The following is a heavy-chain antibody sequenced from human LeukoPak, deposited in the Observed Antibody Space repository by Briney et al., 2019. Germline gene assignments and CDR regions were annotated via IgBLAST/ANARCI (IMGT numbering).Heavy chain of an antibody. CDR3: AIDTYASGGDCGY. D-gene: IGHD2-21*01. V-gene: IGHV1-2*02. J-gene: IGHJ4*02. Sequence: ASVKVSCKASGYTFTGYYMHWVRQAPGQGLEWMGWINPNSGGTNYAQKFQGRVTMTRDTSISTAYMELSRLRSDDTAVYYCAIDTYASGGDCGYWGLGTLVTVSS. CDR2: INPNSGGT. CDR1: GYTFTGYY.